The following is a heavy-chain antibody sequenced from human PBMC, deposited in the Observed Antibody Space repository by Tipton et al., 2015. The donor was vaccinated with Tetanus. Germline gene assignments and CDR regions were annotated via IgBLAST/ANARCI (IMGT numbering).Heavy chain of an antibody. CDR3: ARANYDNFKKGPFDS. Sequence: TLSLTCTVSGGSVTSDNHYWNWIRQPPGKGLEWLAYISDSGSTNSNYDLKSRITTSHDTSKNQFFLRLTSVTSADTAVYYCARANYDNFKKGPFDSWGQGTLVIVSS. J-gene: IGHJ4*02. V-gene: IGHV4-61*01. D-gene: IGHD3-3*01. CDR1: GGSVTSDNHY. CDR2: ISDSGST.